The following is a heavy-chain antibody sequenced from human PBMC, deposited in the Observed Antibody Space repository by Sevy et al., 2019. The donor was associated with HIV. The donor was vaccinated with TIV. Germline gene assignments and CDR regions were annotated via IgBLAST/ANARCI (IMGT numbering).Heavy chain of an antibody. CDR1: GFTFSSYA. J-gene: IGHJ6*03. D-gene: IGHD6-13*01. V-gene: IGHV3-23*01. Sequence: GGSLRLSCAASGFTFSSYAMSWVRQAPGKGLEWVSAISGSGGSTYYADFVKGRFTISRDNSKNTLYLQMNSLRAEDTAVYYCAKYSSSWYFYYYYYYMDVWGKGTTVTVSS. CDR2: ISGSGGST. CDR3: AKYSSSWYFYYYYYYMDV.